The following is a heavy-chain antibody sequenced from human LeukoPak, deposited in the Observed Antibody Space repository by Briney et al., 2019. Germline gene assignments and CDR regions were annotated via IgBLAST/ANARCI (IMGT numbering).Heavy chain of an antibody. CDR3: ARSPGEVVNPEYAFDI. CDR2: MSYDGSYK. Sequence: GRSLRLSCAASGFTFSSYGMHWVRQAPGKGLEWVAVMSYDGSYKQYADSVKGRFTVSRDNSEKTLYLQMNSLRAEDTAVYYCARSPGEVVNPEYAFDIWGQGTMVTVSS. D-gene: IGHD3-10*01. J-gene: IGHJ3*02. V-gene: IGHV3-30*03. CDR1: GFTFSSYG.